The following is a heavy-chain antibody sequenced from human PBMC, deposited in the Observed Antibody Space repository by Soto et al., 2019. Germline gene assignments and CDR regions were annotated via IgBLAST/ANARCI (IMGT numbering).Heavy chain of an antibody. CDR3: AKIAPASIFPNDS. J-gene: IGHJ5*01. CDR2: ISHDGGKI. Sequence: PGGSLRLSCKTSGFIFSSHDMHWVRQAPGKGLQWVAVISHDGGKIFHTDSVEGRFTISRDNSQSTLFLDMNSLRPEDTAVYFCAKIAPASIFPNDSWGQGTLVTVSS. V-gene: IGHV3-30*18. D-gene: IGHD3-9*01. CDR1: GFIFSSHD.